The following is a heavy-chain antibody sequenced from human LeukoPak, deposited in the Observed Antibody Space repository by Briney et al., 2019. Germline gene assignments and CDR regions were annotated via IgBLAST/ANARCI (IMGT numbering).Heavy chain of an antibody. CDR1: GYSFTSYW. CDR3: ARGGIVLMVYAPYFDY. V-gene: IGHV5-51*01. Sequence: KRGESLKISCKGSGYSFTSYWIGWVRQMPGKGLEWMGIIYPGDSDTRYSPSFQGQVTISADKSISTAYLQWSSLKASDTVMYYCARGGIVLMVYAPYFDYWGQGTLVTVSS. D-gene: IGHD2-8*01. J-gene: IGHJ4*02. CDR2: IYPGDSDT.